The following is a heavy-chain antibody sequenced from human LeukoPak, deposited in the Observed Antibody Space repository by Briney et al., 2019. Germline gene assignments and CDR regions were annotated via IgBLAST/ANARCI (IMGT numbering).Heavy chain of an antibody. V-gene: IGHV3-30-3*01. D-gene: IGHD6-19*01. J-gene: IGHJ4*02. CDR2: ISYDGSNK. CDR1: GFTFSSYA. CDR3: ARDLIAVAVKRYYFDY. Sequence: GGSLRPSCAASGFTFSSYAMHWVRQAPGKGLEWVAVISYDGSNKYYADSVKGRFTISRDNSKNTLYLQMNSLRAEDTAVYYCARDLIAVAVKRYYFDYWGQGTLVTVSS.